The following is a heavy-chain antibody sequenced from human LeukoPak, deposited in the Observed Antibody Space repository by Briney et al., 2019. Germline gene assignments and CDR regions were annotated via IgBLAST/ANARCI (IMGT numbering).Heavy chain of an antibody. CDR3: ARDNGDYVGY. V-gene: IGHV1-46*01. J-gene: IGHJ4*02. D-gene: IGHD4-17*01. CDR1: GYTFTSYY. CDR2: INPSGGST. Sequence: GASVKVSCKASGYTFTSYYMHWVRQAPGQGLEWMGIINPSGGSTSYAQKFQDRVTLTRDMSTSTVYLELSSLRSEDTAVYCCARDNGDYVGYWGQGTLVTVSS.